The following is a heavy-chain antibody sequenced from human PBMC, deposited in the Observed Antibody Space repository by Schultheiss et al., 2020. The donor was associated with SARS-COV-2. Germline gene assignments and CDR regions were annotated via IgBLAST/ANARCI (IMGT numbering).Heavy chain of an antibody. Sequence: SETLSLTCAVSGGSISSSNWWSWVRQPPGRGLEWIGYIYYSGSTNYNPSLKSRVTISVDTSKNQFSLKLSSVTAADTAVYYCARGFVPYYYYYMDVWGKGTTVTVSS. CDR3: ARGFVPYYYYYMDV. V-gene: IGHV4-4*02. CDR2: IYYSGST. D-gene: IGHD6-6*01. J-gene: IGHJ6*03. CDR1: GGSISSSNW.